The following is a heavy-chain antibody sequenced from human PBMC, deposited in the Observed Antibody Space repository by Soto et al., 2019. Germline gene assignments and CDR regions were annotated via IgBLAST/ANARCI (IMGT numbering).Heavy chain of an antibody. Sequence: SLTCAGSGGSISRSNWWTWVRQPQEKGLEWIGEINHSGTTNYNPSLKSRVTISVDKSKNQFSLKLTSVTAADTAMYYCARAAYGMDVWGQVTTVTVSS. CDR3: ARAAYGMDV. V-gene: IGHV4-4*02. CDR1: GGSISRSNW. J-gene: IGHJ6*02. CDR2: INHSGTT.